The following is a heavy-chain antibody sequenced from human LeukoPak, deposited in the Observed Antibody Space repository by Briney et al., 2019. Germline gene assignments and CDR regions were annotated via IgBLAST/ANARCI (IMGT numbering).Heavy chain of an antibody. CDR2: IKGTGLTT. D-gene: IGHD3-16*01. Sequence: GGSLRLSCTASGFTFGDYAMSWIRQAPGKGLEWVSTIKGTGLTTYYADSVKGRFTISRDNAKNSLFLQMSSLRADDTAIYYCARAGELRYMDVWGKGTAVTVSS. J-gene: IGHJ6*03. CDR1: GFTFGDYA. CDR3: ARAGELRYMDV. V-gene: IGHV3-11*04.